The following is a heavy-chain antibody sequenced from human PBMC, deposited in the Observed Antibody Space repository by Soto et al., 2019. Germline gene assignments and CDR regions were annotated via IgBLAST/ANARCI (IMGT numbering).Heavy chain of an antibody. J-gene: IGHJ4*02. CDR1: GLTSSSYA. D-gene: IGHD6-19*01. Sequence: GGSLRLSCTASGLTSSSYAVHWVRQAPGKGLEWVSVISGDGGNKYFAESVRGRFLISRDNSKNTVYLQMNSLRHEDTAVYFCARRLTSTVSALGYWGQGTLVTVSS. CDR3: ARRLTSTVSALGY. V-gene: IGHV3-30-3*01. CDR2: ISGDGGNK.